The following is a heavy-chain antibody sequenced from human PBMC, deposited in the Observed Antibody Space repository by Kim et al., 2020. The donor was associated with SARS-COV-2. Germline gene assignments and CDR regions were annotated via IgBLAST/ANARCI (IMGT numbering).Heavy chain of an antibody. J-gene: IGHJ4*02. CDR2: ISYDGSNK. D-gene: IGHD1-1*01. CDR3: ASTTDGYFDY. Sequence: GGSLRLSCAASGFTFSSYAMHWVRQAPGKGLEWVAVISYDGSNKYYADSVKGRFTISRDNSKNTLYLQMNSLRAEDTAVYYCASTTDGYFDYWGQGTLVT. V-gene: IGHV3-30*04. CDR1: GFTFSSYA.